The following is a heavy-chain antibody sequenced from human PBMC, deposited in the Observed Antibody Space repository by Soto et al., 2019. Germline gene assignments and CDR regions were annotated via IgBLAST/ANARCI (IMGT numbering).Heavy chain of an antibody. CDR3: ARPKDYDDCLDL. CDR1: GYAFTWFH. Sequence: QVQLVQSGAEVKKPGASVKVSCKASGYAFTWFHIHWVRQAPGQRLEWMGWINAGNGNTKYSQKLQGRVTFTRDTSANTAYMQLSSLLSEDTAVYYCARPKDYDDCLDLWGQGTLVTVSS. D-gene: IGHD3-22*01. J-gene: IGHJ4*02. V-gene: IGHV1-3*01. CDR2: INAGNGNT.